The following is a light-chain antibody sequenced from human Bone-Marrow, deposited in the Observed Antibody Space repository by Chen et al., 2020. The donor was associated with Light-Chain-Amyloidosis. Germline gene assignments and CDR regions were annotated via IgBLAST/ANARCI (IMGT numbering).Light chain of an antibody. J-gene: IGLJ1*01. Sequence: QSALTQPASVSGSTGQSIPISCTGTSSDVGGDNHVSWYQQHPDKAPKLMIYEVTNLPSWVPDRFSVSKSDNTASLTISGLQTEDEADYFCSSYTITNTLVFGSGTRVTVL. V-gene: IGLV2-14*01. CDR1: SSDVGGDNH. CDR3: SSYTITNTLV. CDR2: EVT.